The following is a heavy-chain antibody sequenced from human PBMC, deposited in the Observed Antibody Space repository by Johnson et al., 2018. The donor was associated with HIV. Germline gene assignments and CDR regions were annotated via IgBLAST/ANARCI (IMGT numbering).Heavy chain of an antibody. CDR3: ARVGPRSKGGPVDAFDI. Sequence: VQLVESGGGLIQRWGSLRLSCVASDFSVSKNYMSWVRQAPGKGLEWVGRIKSKPDGAAIHYAAPVKGRFTVSRDDSRKTLYLQMNSLKTEDTAVYDCARVGPRSKGGPVDAFDIWGQGTMVTVSS. V-gene: IGHV3-15*01. J-gene: IGHJ3*02. CDR1: DFSVSKNY. D-gene: IGHD1-26*01. CDR2: IKSKPDGAAI.